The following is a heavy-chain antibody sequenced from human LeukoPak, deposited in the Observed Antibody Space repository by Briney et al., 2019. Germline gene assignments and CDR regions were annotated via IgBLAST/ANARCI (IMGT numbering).Heavy chain of an antibody. CDR3: ARSYRTGTDWFDP. J-gene: IGHJ5*02. CDR1: GFTFSDFW. V-gene: IGHV3-74*01. Sequence: GGSLRLSCAASGFTFSDFWMHWVRQAPGKGLVWVSRINSGGTVTNYADSVKGRLTISRDNAKNTLYLQMNSLRAEDTALYHCARSYRTGTDWFDPWGQGTLVTVSS. CDR2: INSGGTVT. D-gene: IGHD1-7*01.